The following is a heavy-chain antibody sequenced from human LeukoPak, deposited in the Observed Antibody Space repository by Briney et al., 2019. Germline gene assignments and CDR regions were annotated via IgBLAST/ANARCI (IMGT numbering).Heavy chain of an antibody. J-gene: IGHJ4*02. CDR1: GYNFTTYW. CDR2: IYPGDSDT. D-gene: IGHD3-22*01. CDR3: ARGGRDSYYDSSGPHYYFDY. Sequence: GESLKISCKGSGYNFTTYWIVWVRQMPGKGLEWMGIIYPGDSDTRYSPSFQGQVTISADKSISTAYLQWSSLKASDTAMYYCARGGRDSYYDSSGPHYYFDYWGQGTLVTVSS. V-gene: IGHV5-51*01.